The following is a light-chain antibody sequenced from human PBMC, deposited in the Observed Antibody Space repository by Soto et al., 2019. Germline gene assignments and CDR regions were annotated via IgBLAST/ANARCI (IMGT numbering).Light chain of an antibody. CDR2: GNS. J-gene: IGLJ3*02. CDR1: SSNIGAGYD. Sequence: QSVLTQPPSVSGAPGQRVTISCTGSSSNIGAGYDVHWYQQLPGTAPKLLIYGNSNRPSGVPDRFSGSKSGTSASLAITGIQAEDEADYYCQSYDSSWRVFGGGTKLTVL. V-gene: IGLV1-40*01. CDR3: QSYDSSWRV.